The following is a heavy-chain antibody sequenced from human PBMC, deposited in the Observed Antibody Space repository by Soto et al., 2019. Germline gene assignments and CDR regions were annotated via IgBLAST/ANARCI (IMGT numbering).Heavy chain of an antibody. CDR1: GGSISSYY. D-gene: IGHD7-27*01. Sequence: SETLSLTCTVSGGSISSYYWSWIRQPPGKGLEWIGYNYYSGSTNYNPSLKSRVTISVDTSKNQFSLKLSSVTAADTAVYYCARRRALGGGDWGYAFDIWGQGTMVTVSS. CDR2: NYYSGST. CDR3: ARRRALGGGDWGYAFDI. V-gene: IGHV4-59*08. J-gene: IGHJ3*02.